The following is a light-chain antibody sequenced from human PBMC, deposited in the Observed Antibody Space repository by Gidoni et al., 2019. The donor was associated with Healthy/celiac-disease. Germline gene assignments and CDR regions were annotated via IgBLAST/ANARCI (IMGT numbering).Light chain of an antibody. J-gene: IGKJ1*01. CDR1: QSISSD. CDR2: AAS. V-gene: IGKV1-39*01. CDR3: QQSYSTWWT. Sequence: DIQMTQSPSSLSASVGDRVTITCRASQSISSDLNWYQQKPGKAPKLLIYAASSLQSGVPSRFSGSGSGTDCTLTISSLQPEDFATYYCQQSYSTWWTFGQGTKVEIK.